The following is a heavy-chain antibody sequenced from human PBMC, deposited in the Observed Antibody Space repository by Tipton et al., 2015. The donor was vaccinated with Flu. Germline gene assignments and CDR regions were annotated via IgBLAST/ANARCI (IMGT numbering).Heavy chain of an antibody. D-gene: IGHD2-15*01. CDR3: ARAQGSSNYYYYYYMDV. Sequence: TLSLTCTVSGGSISSYYWSWIRQPPGKGLEWIGYIYYSGSTNYNPSLKSRVTISVDTSKNQFSLKLSSVTAADTAVYYCARAQGSSNYYYYYYMDVWGKGTTVTVSS. J-gene: IGHJ6*03. V-gene: IGHV4-59*01. CDR2: IYYSGST. CDR1: GGSISSYY.